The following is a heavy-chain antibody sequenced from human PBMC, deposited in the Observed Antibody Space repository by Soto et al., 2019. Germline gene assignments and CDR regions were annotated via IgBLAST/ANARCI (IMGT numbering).Heavy chain of an antibody. CDR1: GYTFTSYG. J-gene: IGHJ4*02. CDR2: ISAYNGNT. Sequence: QVQLVQSGAEVKKPGASVKVSCKASGYTFTSYGISWVRQAPGQGLEWMGWISAYNGNTNYAQKLQGRVTMTTDTSKSTAYMELGSLRSELTAGDYCAGYRPLPPDDWGQGTVVSVSS. CDR3: AGYRPLPPDD. V-gene: IGHV1-18*04. D-gene: IGHD1-26*01.